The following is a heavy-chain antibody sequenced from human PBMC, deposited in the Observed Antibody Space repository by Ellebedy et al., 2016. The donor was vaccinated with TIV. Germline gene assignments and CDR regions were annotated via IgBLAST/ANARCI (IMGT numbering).Heavy chain of an antibody. V-gene: IGHV3-48*01. Sequence: GGSLRLXXAASGFTFSSYSMNWVRQAPGKGLEWVSYISSSSSTIYYADSVKGRFTISRDNSKNTLILQMNSLRAEDTAEYYCARQREGYNFHYFDSWGQGTLVTVSS. D-gene: IGHD5-24*01. CDR2: ISSSSSTI. CDR3: ARQREGYNFHYFDS. J-gene: IGHJ4*02. CDR1: GFTFSSYS.